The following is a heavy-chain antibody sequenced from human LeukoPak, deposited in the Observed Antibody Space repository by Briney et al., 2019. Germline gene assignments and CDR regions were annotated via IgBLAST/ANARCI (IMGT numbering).Heavy chain of an antibody. Sequence: PGGSLRLSCAASGFTVGTNYMSWVRQAPGRGLEWVSVIYAGGTTYYADSVRGRFTISRDNSKNTLYLQMNSLRDEDTAVYYCARDSSGWYDHWGQGTLVTVSS. D-gene: IGHD6-19*01. CDR1: GFTVGTNY. V-gene: IGHV3-53*01. CDR3: ARDSSGWYDH. CDR2: IYAGGTT. J-gene: IGHJ5*02.